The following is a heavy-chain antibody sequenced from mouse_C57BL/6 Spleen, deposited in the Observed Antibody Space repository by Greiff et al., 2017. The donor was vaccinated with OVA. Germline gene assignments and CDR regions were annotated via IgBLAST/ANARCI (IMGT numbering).Heavy chain of an antibody. CDR3: ARRSYYDYTFAY. CDR1: GFTFSDYG. D-gene: IGHD2-4*01. J-gene: IGHJ3*01. V-gene: IGHV5-17*01. CDR2: ISSGSSTI. Sequence: EVKVEESGGGLVKPGGSLKLSCAASGFTFSDYGMHWVRQAPEKGLEWVAYISSGSSTIYYADTVKGRFTISRDNAKNTLFLQMTSLRSEDTAMYYCARRSYYDYTFAYWGQGTLVTVSA.